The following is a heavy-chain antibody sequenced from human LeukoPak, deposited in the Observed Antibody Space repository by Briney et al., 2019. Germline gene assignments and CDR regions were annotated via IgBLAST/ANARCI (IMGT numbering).Heavy chain of an antibody. Sequence: GASVKVSSKASGYTFTSYGISWVPQAPGQGLEWMGWISAYNDNTNYAQKLQGRVTMTTDTSTSTAYMELRSLRSDDTAVYYCARVSSSGPKIYYYYGMDVWGQGTTVTVSS. CDR3: ARVSSSGPKIYYYYGMDV. V-gene: IGHV1-18*01. CDR1: GYTFTSYG. J-gene: IGHJ6*02. D-gene: IGHD6-19*01. CDR2: ISAYNDNT.